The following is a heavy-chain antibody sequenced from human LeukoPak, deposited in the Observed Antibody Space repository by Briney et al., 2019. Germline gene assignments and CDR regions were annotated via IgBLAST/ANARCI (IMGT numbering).Heavy chain of an antibody. CDR3: ARKICSSTSCYGGHYYMDV. J-gene: IGHJ6*03. CDR2: INWNGGST. CDR1: GFTFDDYG. V-gene: IGHV3-20*04. Sequence: PGGSLRLSCAASGFTFDDYGMSWVRQAPGKGLDWVSGINWNGGSTGYADSVKGRFTISRDNAKNSLYLQMNSLRAEDTALYYCARKICSSTSCYGGHYYMDVWGKGTTVTVSS. D-gene: IGHD2-2*01.